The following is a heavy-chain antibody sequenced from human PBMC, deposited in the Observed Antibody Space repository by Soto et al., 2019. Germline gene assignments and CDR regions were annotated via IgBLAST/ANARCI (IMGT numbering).Heavy chain of an antibody. CDR1: GGSISSYY. J-gene: IGHJ4*02. V-gene: IGHV4-59*12. CDR3: ARAGGGYEDFDY. D-gene: IGHD3-22*01. CDR2: IYYSGST. Sequence: SETLSLTCTVSGGSISSYYWSWIWQPPGKGLEWIGYIYYSGSTYYNPSLKSRVTISVDRSKNQFSLKLSSVTAADTAVYYCARAGGGYEDFDYWGQGTLVTVSS.